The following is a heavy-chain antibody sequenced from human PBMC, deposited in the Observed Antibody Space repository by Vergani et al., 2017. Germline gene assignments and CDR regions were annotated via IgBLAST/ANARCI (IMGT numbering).Heavy chain of an antibody. CDR2: ISAYNGNT. Sequence: QVQLVQSGAEVKKPGASVKVSCKASGYTFTSYAITWVRQAPGQGLEWMGWISAYNGNTNYAQKLQGRVTMTTDTSKSTAYMELRSLISDDTAVYYCTTRRGSYLDWGQGTLVTVSS. D-gene: IGHD1-26*01. CDR3: TTRRGSYLD. V-gene: IGHV1-18*01. J-gene: IGHJ4*02. CDR1: GYTFTSYA.